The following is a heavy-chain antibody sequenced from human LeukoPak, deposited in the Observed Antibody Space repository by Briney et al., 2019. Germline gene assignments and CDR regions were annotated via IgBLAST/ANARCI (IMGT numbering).Heavy chain of an antibody. Sequence: GGSLRLSCAASGFTFSSHSMNWVRQAPGKGLEWVSYISSSSSTIYYADSVKGRFTISRDNAKNSLYLQMNSLRAEDAAVYYCARGAYYYEDWGQGTLVTVSS. J-gene: IGHJ4*02. V-gene: IGHV3-48*01. CDR2: ISSSSSTI. CDR1: GFTFSSHS. CDR3: ARGAYYYED. D-gene: IGHD3-22*01.